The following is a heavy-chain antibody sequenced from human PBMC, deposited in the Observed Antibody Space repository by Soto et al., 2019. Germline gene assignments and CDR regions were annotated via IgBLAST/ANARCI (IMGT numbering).Heavy chain of an antibody. CDR3: CRWWMYAPRFEP. CDR1: GGSISSGGYS. J-gene: IGHJ5*02. Sequence: SETLSLTCAVSGGSISSGGYSWSWIRQPPGKGLEWIGYIYHSGSTYYNPSLKSRVTISVDRSKNQFSLKLSSVTAAGTAVYYFCRWWMYAPRFEPCGQGYLVTVSA. D-gene: IGHD2-8*01. V-gene: IGHV4-30-2*01. CDR2: IYHSGST.